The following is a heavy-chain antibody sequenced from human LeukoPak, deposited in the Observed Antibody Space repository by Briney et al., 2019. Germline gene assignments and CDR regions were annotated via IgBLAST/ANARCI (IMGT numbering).Heavy chain of an antibody. CDR2: IKSKTDGETT. CDR1: GLTFSNAW. V-gene: IGHV3-15*01. Sequence: GGSLRLSCAASGLTFSNAWMSWVRQAPGKGLEWIGRIKSKTDGETTDYAAPVKGRFTISRDDSKNTLYLQMNSLKTEDTAVYYCTTDQSSSSFRSYWGQGTLVTVSS. D-gene: IGHD6-13*01. J-gene: IGHJ4*02. CDR3: TTDQSSSSFRSY.